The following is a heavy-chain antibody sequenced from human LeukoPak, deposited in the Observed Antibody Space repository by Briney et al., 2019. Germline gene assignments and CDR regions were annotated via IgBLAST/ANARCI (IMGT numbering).Heavy chain of an antibody. Sequence: KDGESLEISCQGSGSIFTSYWIGWVRQLPGKGLEWMGIIYPGDSDTRYSPSFQGQVTISADKSISTAYLQWSSLKASDTAMYYCARRNYCGGDCYYFDYWGQGTLVTVSS. CDR1: GSIFTSYW. J-gene: IGHJ4*02. V-gene: IGHV5-51*01. CDR3: ARRNYCGGDCYYFDY. CDR2: IYPGDSDT. D-gene: IGHD2-21*02.